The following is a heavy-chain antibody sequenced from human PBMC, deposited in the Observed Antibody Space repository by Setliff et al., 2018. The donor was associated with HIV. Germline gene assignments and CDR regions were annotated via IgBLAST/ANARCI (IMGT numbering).Heavy chain of an antibody. D-gene: IGHD6-13*01. J-gene: IGHJ6*02. CDR1: GFTFSDYY. CDR2: ISSSGSTI. CDR3: AREPSSSWYVRRPLYGMDV. Sequence: GGSLRLSCAASGFTFSDYYMSWIRQAPGKGLEWVSYISSSGSTIYYADSVKGRFTISSDNAKNSLYLQMNSLRAEDTAVYYCAREPSSSWYVRRPLYGMDVWGQGTTVTVS. V-gene: IGHV3-11*01.